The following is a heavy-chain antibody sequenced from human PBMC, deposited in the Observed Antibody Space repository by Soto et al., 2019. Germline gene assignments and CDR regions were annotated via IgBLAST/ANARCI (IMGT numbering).Heavy chain of an antibody. CDR3: ARLTLGVTTTDHCYYYYYMDV. CDR2: IYPGDSDT. D-gene: IGHD4-4*01. CDR1: GYSFTSYW. J-gene: IGHJ6*03. Sequence: PGESLKISCKGSGYSFTSYWIGWVRQMPGKGLEWMGIIYPGDSDTRYSPSFQGQVTISADKSISTAYLQWSSLKASDTAMYYCARLTLGVTTTDHCYYYYYMDVWGKGTTVTVSS. V-gene: IGHV5-51*01.